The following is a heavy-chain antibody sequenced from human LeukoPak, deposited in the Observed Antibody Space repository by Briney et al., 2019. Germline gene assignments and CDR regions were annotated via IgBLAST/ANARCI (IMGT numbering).Heavy chain of an antibody. CDR1: GGSISSYY. CDR3: ARDTLFHYYDSSGYFDY. CDR2: IYTSGST. Sequence: SETLSLTCTVSGGSISSYYWSWIRQPAGKGLEWIGRIYTSGSTNYNPSLKSRVTMSVGTSKNQFSLKLSSVTAADTAVYYCARDTLFHYYDSSGYFDYWGQGTLVTVSS. V-gene: IGHV4-4*07. J-gene: IGHJ4*02. D-gene: IGHD3-22*01.